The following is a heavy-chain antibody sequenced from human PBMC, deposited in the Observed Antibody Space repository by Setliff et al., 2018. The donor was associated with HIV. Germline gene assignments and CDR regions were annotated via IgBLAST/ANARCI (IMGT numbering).Heavy chain of an antibody. D-gene: IGHD3-9*01. J-gene: IGHJ3*01. CDR1: GFTFRNSA. V-gene: IGHV3-23*01. CDR2: VSGSGATT. Sequence: HPGGSLRLSCVASGFTFRNSAVSWIRQAPGKGLQWVSAVSGSGATTHYAASVKGRFTISRDNLKSMVYLQMNSLRAEDTAIYYCAKDHAGGGYHDILPPSWGQGTMVTVSS. CDR3: AKDHAGGGYHDILPPS.